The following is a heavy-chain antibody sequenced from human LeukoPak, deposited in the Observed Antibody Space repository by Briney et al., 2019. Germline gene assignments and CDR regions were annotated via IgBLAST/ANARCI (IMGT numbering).Heavy chain of an antibody. CDR1: GFTFSSYG. CDR2: IWYDGSNK. J-gene: IGHJ4*02. V-gene: IGHV3-33*01. CDR3: AREQEEWKLLYYFDY. Sequence: PGGSLRLSCAASGFTFSSYGMHWVRQAPGKGLEWVAVIWYDGSNKYYAGSVKGRFTISRDNSKNTLYLQMNSLRAEDTAVYYCAREQEEWKLLYYFDYWGQGTLVTVSS. D-gene: IGHD1-26*01.